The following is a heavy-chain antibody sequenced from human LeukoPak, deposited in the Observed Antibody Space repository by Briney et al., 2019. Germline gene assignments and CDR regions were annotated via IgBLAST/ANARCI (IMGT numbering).Heavy chain of an antibody. D-gene: IGHD4-23*01. V-gene: IGHV4-61*02. J-gene: IGHJ4*02. CDR3: AAGVNSGLRGMDS. CDR1: GGSISSGTYY. CDR2: IFTSGSD. Sequence: PSQTLSLTCTVSGGSISSGTYYWTWIRQPAGKGLEWIGRIFTSGSDNYNPSLESRATLSVDTSKNQFSLKLSPVTAANTAIYYCAAGVNSGLRGMDSWGQGMLVTVSS.